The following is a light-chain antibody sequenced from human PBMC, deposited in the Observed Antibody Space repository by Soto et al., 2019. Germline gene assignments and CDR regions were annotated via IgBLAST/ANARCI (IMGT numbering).Light chain of an antibody. Sequence: EVVLTQSPGTVSLSPGEGATLSCRASQSISSGRLTWYQQKPGQPPRLLISSSSTRATGIPGRFSGSGSGTDFTLTISRLEPEDFAVYYCQYYDTSSLTFGGGTKIEI. CDR1: QSISSGR. J-gene: IGKJ4*01. CDR2: SSS. CDR3: QYYDTSSLT. V-gene: IGKV3-20*01.